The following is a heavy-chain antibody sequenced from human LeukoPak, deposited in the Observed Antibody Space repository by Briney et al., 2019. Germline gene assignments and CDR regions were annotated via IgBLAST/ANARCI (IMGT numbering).Heavy chain of an antibody. J-gene: IGHJ3*02. D-gene: IGHD5-18*01. V-gene: IGHV3-21*01. Sequence: GGSLRLSCAASGFTFSSYSMNWVRQAPGKGLEWVSSISSSSSYIYYADSVKGRFTISRDNAKNSLYLQMNSLRAEDTAVYYCARGTAYSYDDAFDIWGQGTMVTVSS. CDR1: GFTFSSYS. CDR3: ARGTAYSYDDAFDI. CDR2: ISSSSSYI.